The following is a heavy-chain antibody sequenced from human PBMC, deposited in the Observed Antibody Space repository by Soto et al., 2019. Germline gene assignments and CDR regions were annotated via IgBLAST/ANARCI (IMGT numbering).Heavy chain of an antibody. V-gene: IGHV4-39*01. CDR1: GASISRGGFH. J-gene: IGHJ4*02. Sequence: QLQLQESGPGLVKPSETLSLTCAVSGASISRGGFHWGWIRQPPGQGLEWIGSLYSGSTYYNPSLKSRVTISADTSKNPFSLTLSSVTAADTAVYYCARRGSGHTFDYWGQGTLVTVSS. CDR3: ARRGSGHTFDY. CDR2: LYSGST. D-gene: IGHD3-10*01.